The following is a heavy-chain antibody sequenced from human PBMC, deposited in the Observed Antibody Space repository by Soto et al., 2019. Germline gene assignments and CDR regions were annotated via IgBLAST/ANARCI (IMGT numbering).Heavy chain of an antibody. J-gene: IGHJ4*02. V-gene: IGHV3-33*01. CDR1: GFTFSSYG. CDR2: IWYDGSDA. Sequence: QVELVESGGGVVQPGRSLRLSCAASGFTFSSYGIHWVRQAPGKGLEWVAIIWYDGSDADYADSVKGRFTVSRDNSKNTPYLQMNSRRADGTAVYYCARPTGDYVAYLEYWGQGTLVAVSS. D-gene: IGHD4-17*01. CDR3: ARPTGDYVAYLEY.